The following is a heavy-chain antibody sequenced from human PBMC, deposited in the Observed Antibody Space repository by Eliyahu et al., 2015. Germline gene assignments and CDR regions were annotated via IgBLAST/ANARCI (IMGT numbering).Heavy chain of an antibody. CDR1: GITLXGSA. V-gene: IGHV3-73*01. D-gene: IGHD6-13*01. CDR2: IRNKANSYAT. J-gene: IGHJ4*02. Sequence: EVQLVESGGGLVQPGGSLKLSCAASGITLXGSAMDWVRQASGKGLEWVGRIRNKANSYATVYAASVKGRFSISRDDSKNTAYLQMNSLKTEDTAVYYCIAGIGNGAWWGQGTLVTVSS. CDR3: IAGIGNGAW.